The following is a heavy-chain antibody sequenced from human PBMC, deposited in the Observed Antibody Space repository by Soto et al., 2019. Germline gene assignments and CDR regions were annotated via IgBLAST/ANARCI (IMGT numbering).Heavy chain of an antibody. CDR3: ARRWGELSLDPWESWFDP. CDR2: IYYSGNT. V-gene: IGHV4-59*01. Sequence: KTSETLSLTCTVSGDSINSYYWSWIRQPPGKGLEWIGYIYYSGNTNYNPSLKSRVTISVDTSKTQFSLKLTSVTAADTAVYYCARRWGELSLDPWESWFDPWGQGTLVTVSS. J-gene: IGHJ5*02. CDR1: GDSINSYY. D-gene: IGHD3-16*02.